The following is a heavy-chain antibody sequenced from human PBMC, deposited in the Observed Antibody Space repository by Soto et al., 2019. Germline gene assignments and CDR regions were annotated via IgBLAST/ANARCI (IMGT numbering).Heavy chain of an antibody. CDR2: VSGSGGST. CDR1: GFTFSSYA. D-gene: IGHD4-17*01. V-gene: IGHV3-23*01. J-gene: IGHJ4*02. CDR3: AKDKYGDYDLYYFDY. Sequence: GGSLRLSCAASGFTFSSYAMSWVRQAPGKGLEWVSAVSGSGGSTYYADSVKGRFTISRDNSKNTLYLQMNSLRAEDTAVYYCAKDKYGDYDLYYFDYWGQGTLVTVSS.